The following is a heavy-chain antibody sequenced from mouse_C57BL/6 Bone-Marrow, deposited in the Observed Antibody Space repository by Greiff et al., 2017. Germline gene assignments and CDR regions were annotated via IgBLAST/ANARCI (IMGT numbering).Heavy chain of an antibody. V-gene: IGHV1-62-2*01. CDR2: FYTGSGSI. D-gene: IGHD4-1*01. CDR3: ARHEDGPNWDGWYFDV. Sequence: QVQLQQSGAELVKPGASVKLSCKASGYTFTEYTIHWVKQRSGQGLEWIGWFYTGSGSIKYNEKFKDKATLTADKSSITVYMELSRLTSEDSAVYYCARHEDGPNWDGWYFDVWGTGTTVTVSS. CDR1: GYTFTEYT. J-gene: IGHJ1*03.